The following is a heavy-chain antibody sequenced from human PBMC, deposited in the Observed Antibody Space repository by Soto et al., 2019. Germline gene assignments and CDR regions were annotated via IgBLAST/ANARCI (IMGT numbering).Heavy chain of an antibody. CDR3: ARASGYYDTSGYYGAFYYYGMDV. J-gene: IGHJ6*02. CDR2: ISTSSSTI. D-gene: IGHD3-22*01. CDR1: GFTFSDHD. Sequence: GGSLRLSCAASGFTFSDHDMNWVRQAPGKGLEWVSYISTSSSTIYYADSVKGRFTISRDNAKSSLYLQMDSLRDEDTAVFYCARASGYYDTSGYYGAFYYYGMDVWGQGTTVTVSS. V-gene: IGHV3-48*02.